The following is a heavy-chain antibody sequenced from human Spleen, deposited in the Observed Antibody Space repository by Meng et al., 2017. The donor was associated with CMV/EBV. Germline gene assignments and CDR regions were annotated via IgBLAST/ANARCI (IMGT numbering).Heavy chain of an antibody. J-gene: IGHJ4*02. CDR3: ARGSNTPTY. Sequence: VQVVESEGGLVKPGGSLRLSCAASGFIFSDYYMSWIRQAPGKGLEWVSYISDGGSDIYYADSVKGRFTISRDNAKNSLYLQMNSLSAEDTALYYCARGSNTPTYWGQGTLVTVSS. CDR1: GFIFSDYY. D-gene: IGHD2/OR15-2a*01. CDR2: ISDGGSDI. V-gene: IGHV3-11*01.